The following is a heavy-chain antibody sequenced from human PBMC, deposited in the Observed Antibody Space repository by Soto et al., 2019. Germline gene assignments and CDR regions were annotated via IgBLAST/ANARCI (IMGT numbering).Heavy chain of an antibody. Sequence: QVHLVQSGAEVKKPGASVKVSCKGSGYIFTTYGITWGRQAPGQGLEWMGWISAHNGNTNYAQKLQGRATVTRDTSTSTAYMELRNLRSDDPDVYYCARGRYGYYWGQGELVTVSS. CDR1: GYIFTTYG. CDR3: ARGRYGYY. D-gene: IGHD1-1*01. V-gene: IGHV1-18*01. CDR2: ISAHNGNT. J-gene: IGHJ4*02.